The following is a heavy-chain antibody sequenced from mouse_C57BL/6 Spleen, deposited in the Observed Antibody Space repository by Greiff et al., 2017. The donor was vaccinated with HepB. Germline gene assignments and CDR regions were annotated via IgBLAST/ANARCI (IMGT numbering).Heavy chain of an antibody. J-gene: IGHJ2*01. CDR3: ARSSRGFDY. CDR1: GYTFTSYW. CDR2: IYPGSGST. V-gene: IGHV1-55*01. Sequence: QVHVKHPGAELVKPGASVKMSCKASGYTFTSYWITWVKQRPGQGLEWIGDIYPGSGSTNYNEKFKSKATLTVDTSSSTAYMQLSSLTSEDSAVYYCARSSRGFDYWGQGTTLTVSS.